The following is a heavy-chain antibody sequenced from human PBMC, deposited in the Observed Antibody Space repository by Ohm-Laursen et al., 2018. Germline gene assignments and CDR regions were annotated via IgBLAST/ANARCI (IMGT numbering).Heavy chain of an antibody. Sequence: SVKVSCKTSGYTFTGYYMHWVRQAPGQGLEWMGWINPNSGGTNYAQKFQGRVTMTRDTSISTAYMELSRLRSDDTAVYYCARGGPYDSSGYAFDIWGQGTMVTVSS. CDR1: GYTFTGYY. D-gene: IGHD3-22*01. V-gene: IGHV1-2*02. J-gene: IGHJ3*02. CDR2: INPNSGGT. CDR3: ARGGPYDSSGYAFDI.